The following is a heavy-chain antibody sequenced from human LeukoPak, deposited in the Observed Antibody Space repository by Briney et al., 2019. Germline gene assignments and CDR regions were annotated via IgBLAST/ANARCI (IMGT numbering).Heavy chain of an antibody. D-gene: IGHD6-6*01. V-gene: IGHV3-23*01. Sequence: GGSLRLSCAASGFTFSSYAMSWVRQAPGKGLEWVSAISGSGGSTYYADSVKGRFTIPRDNSKNTLYLQMNSLRAEDTAVYYCAMAARNYYYYYMDVWGKGTTVTVSS. CDR2: ISGSGGST. J-gene: IGHJ6*03. CDR1: GFTFSSYA. CDR3: AMAARNYYYYYMDV.